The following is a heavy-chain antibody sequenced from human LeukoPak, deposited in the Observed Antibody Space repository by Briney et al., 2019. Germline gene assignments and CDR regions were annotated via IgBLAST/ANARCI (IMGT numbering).Heavy chain of an antibody. D-gene: IGHD2-15*01. CDR3: VRGYCSHSTCHYRGDWFDA. CDR1: GYTFSSRG. Sequence: GASVRVSCKTSGYTFSSRGISWVRQAPGQGLQWMGWVGTYTGDANYARMLQGRATMTTDTSTSTVYMELRSLRPDDTAVYYCVRGYCSHSTCHYRGDWFDAWGQGTLVTVSS. CDR2: VGTYTGDA. J-gene: IGHJ5*02. V-gene: IGHV1-18*04.